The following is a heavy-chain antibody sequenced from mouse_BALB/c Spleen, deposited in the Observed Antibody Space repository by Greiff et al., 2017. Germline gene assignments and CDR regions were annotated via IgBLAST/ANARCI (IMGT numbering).Heavy chain of an antibody. CDR3: ASAYYGNYGFAY. D-gene: IGHD2-10*01. J-gene: IGHJ3*01. Sequence: QVQLQQSGPGLVAPSQSLSITCTVSGFSLTSYGVHWVRQPPGKGLEWLGVIWAGGSTNYNSALMSRLSISKDNSKSQVFLKMNSLQTDDTAMYYCASAYYGNYGFAYWGQGTLVTVSA. CDR2: IWAGGST. CDR1: GFSLTSYG. V-gene: IGHV2-9*02.